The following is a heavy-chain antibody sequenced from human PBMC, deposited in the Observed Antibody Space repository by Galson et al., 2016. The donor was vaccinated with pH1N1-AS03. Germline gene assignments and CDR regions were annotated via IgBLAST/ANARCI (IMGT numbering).Heavy chain of an antibody. D-gene: IGHD3-9*01. CDR2: INQDGSKQ. Sequence: SLRLSCAASGFTFSTNWMSWVRQAPGKGLEWVANINQDGSKQYYVDSVKGRFTISRDNAKNSLYLQMNSLRADDTAVYFCARGWYDIWTGYLVDPFDYWGQGALVTVSS. CDR1: GFTFSTNW. J-gene: IGHJ4*02. V-gene: IGHV3-7*03. CDR3: ARGWYDIWTGYLVDPFDY.